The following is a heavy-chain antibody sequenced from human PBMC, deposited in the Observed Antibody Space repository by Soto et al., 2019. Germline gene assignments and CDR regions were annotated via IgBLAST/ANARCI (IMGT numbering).Heavy chain of an antibody. CDR1: GFNFNTYF. D-gene: IGHD1-26*01. CDR2: IFPNGRDK. CDR3: AREDEHGSNCDIAD. V-gene: IGHV3-30*13. Sequence: QVQLVQSGGGVVQPGRSLRLSCAASGFNFNTYFMHWVRQAPGKGLEWVAMIFPNGRDKEYADSVKGRFTISRDNSNSRMYRQIDSLSPENTAVYYCAREDEHGSNCDIADWGQGALVTVSS. J-gene: IGHJ4*02.